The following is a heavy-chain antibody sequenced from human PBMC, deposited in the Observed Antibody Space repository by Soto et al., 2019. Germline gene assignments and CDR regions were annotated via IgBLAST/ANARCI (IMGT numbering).Heavy chain of an antibody. CDR2: ISYDGSNK. CDR3: ARGLIAYCGGECSIDAFDI. D-gene: IGHD2-21*01. Sequence: GGSLRLSCAASGFTSSSYAMHWVRQAPGKGLEWVAVISYDGSNKYYADSVKGRFTISRDNSKNTLYLQMNSLRAEDTAVYYCARGLIAYCGGECSIDAFDIWGQGTMVTVSS. V-gene: IGHV3-30-3*01. J-gene: IGHJ3*02. CDR1: GFTSSSYA.